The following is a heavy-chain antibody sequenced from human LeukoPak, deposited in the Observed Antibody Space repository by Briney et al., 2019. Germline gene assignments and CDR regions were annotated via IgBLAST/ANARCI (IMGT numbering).Heavy chain of an antibody. V-gene: IGHV3-9*01. CDR1: GFTFDDYA. CDR2: ISWNSGSI. Sequence: PGRSLRLSSAASGFTFDDYAMHWVRQAPGQGLEWVSGISWNSGSIGYADSVKGRFTISRDNAKNSLYLQMNSLRAEDTALYYSAKDMVRWYPPYYFDYWGQGTLVTVSS. D-gene: IGHD4-23*01. CDR3: AKDMVRWYPPYYFDY. J-gene: IGHJ4*02.